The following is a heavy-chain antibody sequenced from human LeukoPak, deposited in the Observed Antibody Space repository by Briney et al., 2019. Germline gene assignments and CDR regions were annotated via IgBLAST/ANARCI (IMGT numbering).Heavy chain of an antibody. CDR2: INHSGST. J-gene: IGHJ3*02. Sequence: SETLSLICAVYGGSFSGYYWSWIRQPPGKGLEWIGEINHSGSTNYNPSLKSRVTISVDTSKNQFSLKLSSVTAADTAVYYCASRGGIVVVVAATPRAFDIWGQGTMVTVSS. CDR1: GGSFSGYY. D-gene: IGHD2-15*01. V-gene: IGHV4-34*01. CDR3: ASRGGIVVVVAATPRAFDI.